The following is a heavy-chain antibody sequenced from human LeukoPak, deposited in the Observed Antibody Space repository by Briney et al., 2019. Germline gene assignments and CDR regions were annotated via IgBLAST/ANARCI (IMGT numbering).Heavy chain of an antibody. CDR2: ISYDGSNK. Sequence: PGGSLRLSCAASGFTFSSYGIHWIRQAPGKGLSWVAVISYDGSNKYYADSVKGRFTISRDNSKNTLYLQMNSLRAADTAVYYCAKDLGYCTSNRCLAVDYWGQGTLVTVSS. J-gene: IGHJ4*02. D-gene: IGHD2-2*01. CDR1: GFTFSSYG. CDR3: AKDLGYCTSNRCLAVDY. V-gene: IGHV3-30*18.